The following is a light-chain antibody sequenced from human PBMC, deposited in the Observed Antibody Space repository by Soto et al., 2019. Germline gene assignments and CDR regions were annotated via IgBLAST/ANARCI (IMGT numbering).Light chain of an antibody. V-gene: IGKV3D-15*01. Sequence: PGERATLSCRASQSVSSYLAWYQQKPGQAPRLLIYDASNRATGIPARFRGSGSGTDFTLTISGLQSEDFALYFCQQYNNWPFSFGQGTRLEIK. J-gene: IGKJ5*01. CDR2: DAS. CDR3: QQYNNWPFS. CDR1: QSVSSY.